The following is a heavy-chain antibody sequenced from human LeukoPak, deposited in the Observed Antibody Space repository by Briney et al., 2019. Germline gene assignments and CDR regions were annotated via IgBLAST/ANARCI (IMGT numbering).Heavy chain of an antibody. CDR2: INTKTGKP. CDR1: GYTFTTYA. CDR3: ARNVGWSFDY. Sequence: ASVKVSCKASGYTFTTYAINWVRLAPGQGLEWMGWINTKTGKPFYAQGFTGPFVFSLDTSVSTAYLQIGSLKAEDTAVYYCARNVGWSFDYWGQGTLVTVSS. D-gene: IGHD1-14*01. V-gene: IGHV7-4-1*01. J-gene: IGHJ4*02.